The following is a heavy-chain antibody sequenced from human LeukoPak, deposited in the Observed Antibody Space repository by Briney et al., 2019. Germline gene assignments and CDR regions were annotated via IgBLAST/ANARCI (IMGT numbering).Heavy chain of an antibody. D-gene: IGHD2-2*01. V-gene: IGHV3-20*04. CDR1: GFTFDDYG. J-gene: IGHJ4*02. Sequence: GGSLRLSCAASGFTFDDYGMSWVRQAPGKGLEWVPGINWNGGSTGYADSVKGRFTISRDNAKNSLYLQMNSLRAEDTALYYCARGRYCSSTSCYAIFDYWGQGTLVTVSS. CDR3: ARGRYCSSTSCYAIFDY. CDR2: INWNGGST.